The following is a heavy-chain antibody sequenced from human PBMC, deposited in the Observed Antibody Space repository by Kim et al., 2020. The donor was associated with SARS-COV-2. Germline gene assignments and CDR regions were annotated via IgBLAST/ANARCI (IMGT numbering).Heavy chain of an antibody. CDR1: GFIFSNAW. D-gene: IGHD1-26*01. J-gene: IGHJ4*02. CDR3: TTLWALDY. Sequence: GGSLRLSCAASGFIFSNAWMSWVRQAPGKGLEWVGRIKRKTDGGTTDYVAPVKGRFTITRDDSKNTLYLQMNSLKTEDTDVYYCTTLWALDYWGQGTLVTVSS. V-gene: IGHV3-15*01. CDR2: IKRKTDGGTT.